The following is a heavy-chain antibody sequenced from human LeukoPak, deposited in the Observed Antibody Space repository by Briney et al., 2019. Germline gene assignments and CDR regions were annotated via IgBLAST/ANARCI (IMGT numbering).Heavy chain of an antibody. CDR1: GFTFSSYS. V-gene: IGHV3-21*01. CDR3: ARDPPRGSCIDY. J-gene: IGHJ4*02. Sequence: GGSLRLSCAASGFTFSSYSMNWVRQAPGKGLEWVSSISSSSSYIYYADSVKGRFTISRDNAKNSLYLQTNSLRAEDTAVYYCARDPPRGSCIDYWGQGTLVTVSS. CDR2: ISSSSSYI. D-gene: IGHD2-15*01.